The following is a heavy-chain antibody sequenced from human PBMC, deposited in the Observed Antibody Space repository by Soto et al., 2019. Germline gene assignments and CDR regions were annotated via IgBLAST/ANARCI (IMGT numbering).Heavy chain of an antibody. CDR2: IYYSGST. CDR3: AGGYVRVDYYGMDV. J-gene: IGHJ6*02. CDR1: GGSISSYY. D-gene: IGHD3-10*02. Sequence: PSETLSLTCTVSGGSISSYYWSWVRQLPGKGLEWIGYIYYSGSTNYNPSLKSRVTISVDTSKNQFSLKLSSVTAADTAVYYCAGGYVRVDYYGMDVWGQGTTVTVSS. V-gene: IGHV4-59*01.